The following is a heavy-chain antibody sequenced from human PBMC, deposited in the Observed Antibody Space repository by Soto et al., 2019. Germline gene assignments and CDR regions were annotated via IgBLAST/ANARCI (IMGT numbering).Heavy chain of an antibody. Sequence: EEHLVESGGGLVQSGGSLRLSCAASGFTFNYYWMHWVRQVTGKGLLWVSHIQNDGSRTTYADSVKGRFTISRDNAKNTLYLQMNGLRVEDTAVYFCARRQRGGFDLWGQGTMVTISS. CDR3: ARRQRGGFDL. CDR1: GFTFNYYW. V-gene: IGHV3-74*01. J-gene: IGHJ3*01. D-gene: IGHD2-15*01. CDR2: IQNDGSRT.